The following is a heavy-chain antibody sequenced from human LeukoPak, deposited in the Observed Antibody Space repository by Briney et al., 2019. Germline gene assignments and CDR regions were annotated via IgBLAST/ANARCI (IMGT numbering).Heavy chain of an antibody. D-gene: IGHD1-26*01. J-gene: IGHJ4*02. CDR2: IYYSGNT. Sequence: PSETLSLTCTVSGDSISSYYWSWIRQPPGKGLEWIGYIYYSGNTHYNPSLKSRVTISVDTSKNQFSLKLTSVTAADTAVYYCARVLRELLVDYWGQGTLVTVSS. CDR1: GDSISSYY. CDR3: ARVLRELLVDY. V-gene: IGHV4-59*01.